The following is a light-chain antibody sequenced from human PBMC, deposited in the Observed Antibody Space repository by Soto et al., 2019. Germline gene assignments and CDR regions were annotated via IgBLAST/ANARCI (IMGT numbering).Light chain of an antibody. CDR2: DAS. Sequence: DIQMTQSPSSLSASVGDRVTITCQASQDVRNYLNWYQQKPGKAPKLLIYDASNLETGVPSRFGGSGSGTDFTFTISSLQPEDIATYYCQQFYDYPLTFGGGTKVEIK. CDR1: QDVRNY. CDR3: QQFYDYPLT. V-gene: IGKV1-33*01. J-gene: IGKJ4*01.